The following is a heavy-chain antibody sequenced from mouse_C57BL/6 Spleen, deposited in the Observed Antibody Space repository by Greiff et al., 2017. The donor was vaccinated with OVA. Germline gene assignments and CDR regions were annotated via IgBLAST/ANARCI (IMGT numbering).Heavy chain of an antibody. J-gene: IGHJ1*03. CDR3: ARGLTGTEYFDV. V-gene: IGHV15-2*01. CDR1: DSEVFPIAY. Sequence: VQLQQSGSELRRPGSSVKLSCKDFDSEVFPIAYMSWVRQKPGHGFEWIGGILPSIGRTIYGEKFEDKATLDADTLSNTAYLELNSLTSEDSAIYYCARGLTGTEYFDVWGTGTTVTVSS. CDR2: ILPSIGRT. D-gene: IGHD4-1*01.